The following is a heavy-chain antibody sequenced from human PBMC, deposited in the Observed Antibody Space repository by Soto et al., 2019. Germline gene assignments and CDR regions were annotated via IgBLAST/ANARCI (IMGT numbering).Heavy chain of an antibody. D-gene: IGHD3-10*01. CDR3: ARVPIWFGPYGMDV. J-gene: IGHJ6*02. Sequence: QVQLVESGGGLVKTGGSLRPSCAASGFTFSDYYMRWIRQAPGKGLEWVSYISSSSSYTNYADSVKGRFTISRDNAKNSLYLQRNSRRAEDTDVYYCARVPIWFGPYGMDVWGQGTTVTVSS. V-gene: IGHV3-11*06. CDR1: GFTFSDYY. CDR2: ISSSSSYT.